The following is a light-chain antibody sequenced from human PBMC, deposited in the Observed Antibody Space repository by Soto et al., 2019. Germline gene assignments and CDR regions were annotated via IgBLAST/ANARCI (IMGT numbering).Light chain of an antibody. V-gene: IGLV2-14*01. CDR2: EVF. J-gene: IGLJ3*02. CDR3: SSYTPTTWV. CDR1: SSDVGTNKY. Sequence: QSVLTQPASVSGSPGQSITISCTGTSSDVGTNKYVSWYQQHPGKAPQLIIYEVFNRPSGVSNRFSVSKSGNTASLTISGLQADDEAGYYCSSYTPTTWVFGGGTKLTVL.